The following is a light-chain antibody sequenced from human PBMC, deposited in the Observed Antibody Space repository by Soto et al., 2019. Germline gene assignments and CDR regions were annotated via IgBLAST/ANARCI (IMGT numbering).Light chain of an antibody. CDR1: SSDSGGYQY. CDR3: SSFGSSSRPEV. V-gene: IGLV2-14*03. J-gene: IGLJ1*01. Sequence: QSVLAQPASVSGSPGQSITISCTGVSSDSGGYQYVSWYQQHPGKAPKLLIYDVSNRPSGVSNRFSGSESGTTASLTISGLQADDEADYYCSSFGSSSRPEVFGTGTKVTV. CDR2: DVS.